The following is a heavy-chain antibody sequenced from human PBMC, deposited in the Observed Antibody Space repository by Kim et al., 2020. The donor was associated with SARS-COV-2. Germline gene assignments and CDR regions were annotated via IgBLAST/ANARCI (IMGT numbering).Heavy chain of an antibody. Sequence: SETLSLTCTVSGASISSYYWNWIRQAPGKEPEWLGYIYYSGINAYNPSLRSRLTISIDTSKRQFSLNLRSVTAADTVVYFCAREGLRNLRYYYGLDAWGQGTTVIVSS. CDR1: GASISSYY. J-gene: IGHJ6*02. CDR3: AREGLRNLRYYYGLDA. V-gene: IGHV4-59*01. CDR2: IYYSGIN.